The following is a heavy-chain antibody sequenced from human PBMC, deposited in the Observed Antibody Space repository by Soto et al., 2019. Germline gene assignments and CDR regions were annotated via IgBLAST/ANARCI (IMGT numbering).Heavy chain of an antibody. CDR3: ARVGYDYSKAYYYYYMDV. CDR2: ISASDSTI. D-gene: IGHD5-12*01. Sequence: QVQLVESGGGLVKPGGSLRLSCVASGFTFSDFYMSWIHQAPGRGLEWVSYISASDSTIYYADSVKGRFTISRDNTKNSLYLQMNTLRAEDSAVYYCARVGYDYSKAYYYYYMDVWGKGTTVTVSS. J-gene: IGHJ6*03. CDR1: GFTFSDFY. V-gene: IGHV3-11*01.